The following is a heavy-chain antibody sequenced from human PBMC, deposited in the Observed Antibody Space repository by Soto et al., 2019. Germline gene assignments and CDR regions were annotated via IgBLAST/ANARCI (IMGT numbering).Heavy chain of an antibody. D-gene: IGHD3-10*01. CDR3: ARDPPITMVRGGDYYFDY. V-gene: IGHV1-46*01. J-gene: IGHJ4*02. CDR2: INPSGGST. Sequence: QVQLVQSGAEVKKPGASVKVSCKASGYTFTSYYMHWVRQAPGQGLEWMGIINPSGGSTSYAQKFQGRVTMPRDTSTGTVYMELSSLRSEDTAVYYCARDPPITMVRGGDYYFDYWGQGTLVTVSS. CDR1: GYTFTSYY.